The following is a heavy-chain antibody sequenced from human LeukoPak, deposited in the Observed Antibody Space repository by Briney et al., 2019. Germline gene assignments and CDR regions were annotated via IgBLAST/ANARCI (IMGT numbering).Heavy chain of an antibody. V-gene: IGHV4-34*01. Sequence: SETLSLTCAVYGGSFSGYYWSWIRQPPGKGLEWIGETNQSGSTNYNPSLKSRVTISVDTSKNQFSLKLSSVTAADTAVYYCAREGVQQLAPDYWGQGTLVTVSS. CDR2: TNQSGST. D-gene: IGHD6-13*01. J-gene: IGHJ4*02. CDR1: GGSFSGYY. CDR3: AREGVQQLAPDY.